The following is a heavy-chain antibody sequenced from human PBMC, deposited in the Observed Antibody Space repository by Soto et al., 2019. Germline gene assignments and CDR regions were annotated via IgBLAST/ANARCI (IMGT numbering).Heavy chain of an antibody. CDR2: IYYSGST. CDR3: ARFKGFCITTGCYGHYAMDV. Sequence: PSETLSLTCTVSGGSISSSSYYWGWIRQPPGKGLEWIGSIYYSGSTYYNPSLKSRLTVSVDTSKNQFSLKGGFVTAANTVVYSCARFKGFCITTGCYGHYAMDVGGQGTTVTVSS. D-gene: IGHD2-2*01. CDR1: GGSISSSSYY. V-gene: IGHV4-39*01. J-gene: IGHJ6*02.